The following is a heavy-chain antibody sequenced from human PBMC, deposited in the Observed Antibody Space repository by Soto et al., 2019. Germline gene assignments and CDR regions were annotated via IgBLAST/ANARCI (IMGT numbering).Heavy chain of an antibody. D-gene: IGHD2-2*01. CDR1: GFTFSSYG. V-gene: IGHV3-33*01. J-gene: IGHJ6*03. Sequence: QVQLVESGGGVVQPGRSLRLSCAASGFTFSSYGMHWVRQAPGKGLEWVAVIGYDGSNKYYADSVKGRFAISRDNSKNTLYREMNSLRAEDTAVYYCARDGGDIVVVPAATGYYYYLDVWGKGTTVTVSS. CDR3: ARDGGDIVVVPAATGYYYYLDV. CDR2: IGYDGSNK.